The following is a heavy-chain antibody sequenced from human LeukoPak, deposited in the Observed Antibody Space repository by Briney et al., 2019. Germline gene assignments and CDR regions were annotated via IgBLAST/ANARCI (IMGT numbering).Heavy chain of an antibody. Sequence: PSETLPLTCTVSGGSVSSGSYYWSWIRQPPGKGLEWIGYIYYSGSTNYNPSLKSRVTISVDTSKNQFSLKLSSVTAADTAVYYCASLLYSGSCYGAFDIWGQGTVVTVSS. D-gene: IGHD1-26*01. CDR1: GGSVSSGSYY. CDR3: ASLLYSGSCYGAFDI. V-gene: IGHV4-61*01. CDR2: IYYSGST. J-gene: IGHJ3*02.